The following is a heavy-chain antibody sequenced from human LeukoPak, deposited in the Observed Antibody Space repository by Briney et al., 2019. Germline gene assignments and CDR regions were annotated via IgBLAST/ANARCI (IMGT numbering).Heavy chain of an antibody. D-gene: IGHD5-24*01. V-gene: IGHV5-51*01. CDR3: ARQDGYGLYYFDY. J-gene: IGHJ4*02. Sequence: GESLRISCKGSGYSFTGYWIGWVRQMPGKGLERMGIIYPGDSDTRYSPSFQGQVTISADKSINTAYLQWSSLKASDTAMYYCARQDGYGLYYFDYWGQGTLVTVSS. CDR1: GYSFTGYW. CDR2: IYPGDSDT.